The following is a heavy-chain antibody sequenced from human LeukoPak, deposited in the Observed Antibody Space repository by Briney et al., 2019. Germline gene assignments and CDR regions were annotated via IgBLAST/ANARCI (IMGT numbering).Heavy chain of an antibody. V-gene: IGHV1-69*04. CDR3: ATEAIVVVTARDYWYFDL. CDR1: GGTFSSYA. Sequence: SVKVSCKASGGTFSSYAISWVRQAPGQGLEWMGRIIPILGIPNYAQKFQGRVTITADKSTTTAYMGLSSLRSEDTAVYYCATEAIVVVTARDYWYFDLWGRGTLVTVSS. CDR2: IIPILGIP. J-gene: IGHJ2*01. D-gene: IGHD2-21*02.